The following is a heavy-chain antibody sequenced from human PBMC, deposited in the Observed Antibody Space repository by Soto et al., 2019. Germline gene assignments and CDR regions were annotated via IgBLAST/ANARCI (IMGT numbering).Heavy chain of an antibody. J-gene: IGHJ4*02. V-gene: IGHV3-33*01. D-gene: IGHD4-17*01. Sequence: GGSLRLSCAASGFTFSSYGMHWVRQAPGKGLEWVAVIWYDGSNKYYADSVKGRFTISRDNSKNTLYLQMNSLRAEDTAVYYCARDYTPEYGDYDESFDYWGQGTLVTVSS. CDR2: IWYDGSNK. CDR3: ARDYTPEYGDYDESFDY. CDR1: GFTFSSYG.